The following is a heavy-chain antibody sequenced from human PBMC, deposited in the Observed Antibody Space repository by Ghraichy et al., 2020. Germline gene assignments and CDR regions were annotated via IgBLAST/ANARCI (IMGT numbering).Heavy chain of an antibody. V-gene: IGHV3-11*01. CDR2: ISSSGSTR. CDR1: GFNFRDYY. CDR3: ARDRGDTYGPTDLDF. J-gene: IGHJ4*02. Sequence: GGSLRLSCAASGFNFRDYYMAWIRQSPGKGLEWVSYISSSGSTRFYEDSVQGRFTISRDNAKSSLHLQMDFLTADDTAVYYCARDRGDTYGPTDLDFWGQGTLVTVSS. D-gene: IGHD5-18*01.